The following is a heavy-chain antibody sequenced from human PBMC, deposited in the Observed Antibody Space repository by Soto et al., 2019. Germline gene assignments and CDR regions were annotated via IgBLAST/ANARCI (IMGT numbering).Heavy chain of an antibody. CDR2: IKPDGSEE. CDR1: GFIFSNHW. V-gene: IGHV3-7*01. Sequence: EVQLVESGGQLVQPGGSLRLSCAASGFIFSNHWMSWVRQAPGKGLQWVAHIKPDGSEEYYVDSVKGRFTISRDSAKNSGYLQMNSLRVEDMAVYYCARGHYGLDVWGQGTTVTVSS. CDR3: ARGHYGLDV. J-gene: IGHJ6*02.